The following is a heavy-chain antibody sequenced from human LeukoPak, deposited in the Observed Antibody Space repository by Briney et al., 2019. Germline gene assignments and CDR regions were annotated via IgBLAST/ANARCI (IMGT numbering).Heavy chain of an antibody. Sequence: GGSLRLSCAASGFTFSSYSMNWVRQAPGKGLEWVSSISSSSSYIYYADSVKGRFTISRDNAKNSLYLQMNSLRAEDTAVYYCASSITIFGVVFDYWGQGTLVTVSS. J-gene: IGHJ4*02. CDR1: GFTFSSYS. CDR2: ISSSSSYI. V-gene: IGHV3-21*01. CDR3: ASSITIFGVVFDY. D-gene: IGHD3-3*01.